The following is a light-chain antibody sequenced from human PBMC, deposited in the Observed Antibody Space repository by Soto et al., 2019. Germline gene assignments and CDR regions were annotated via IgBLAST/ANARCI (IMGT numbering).Light chain of an antibody. CDR1: QNITNN. CDR3: QPYYGLPPIP. J-gene: IGKJ5*01. Sequence: DIQMTQSPSFLSPPVGDTVTITCRASQNITNNLSWYQQKPGKAPNLLIYHASKLAKGVTSRFSGSGSGTDFSFIITSLQRAELATCYCQPYYGLPPIPFGQGTRLEIK. V-gene: IGKV1-33*01. CDR2: HAS.